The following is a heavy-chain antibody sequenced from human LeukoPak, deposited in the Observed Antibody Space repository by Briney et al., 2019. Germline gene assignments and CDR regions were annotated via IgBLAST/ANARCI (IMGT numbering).Heavy chain of an antibody. V-gene: IGHV3-30*03. CDR1: GVTFSTYG. Sequence: PAGSLILSCAASGVTFSTYGMHWVRQAPGKGLEWLAVISFDGNNQYYADSVTGRLTISRDNSKNTLYLQMSGLRTEDTAVYYCALVPRYSTTWSTFDYWGQGTLVTVSS. CDR3: ALVPRYSTTWSTFDY. J-gene: IGHJ4*02. CDR2: ISFDGNNQ. D-gene: IGHD6-13*01.